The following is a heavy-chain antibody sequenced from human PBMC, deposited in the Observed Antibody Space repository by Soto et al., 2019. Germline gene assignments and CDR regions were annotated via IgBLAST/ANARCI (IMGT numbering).Heavy chain of an antibody. V-gene: IGHV1-46*01. D-gene: IGHD6-13*01. Sequence: ASVKVSCKASGYTFTSYYMHWVRQAPGQGLEWMGIINPSGGSTSYAQKFQGRVTMTRNTPTSTVYMELSSLRSEDTAVYYCARADGVIAAAGTLGHYYYYGMDVWGQGTTVTVSS. CDR1: GYTFTSYY. CDR2: INPSGGST. CDR3: ARADGVIAAAGTLGHYYYYGMDV. J-gene: IGHJ6*02.